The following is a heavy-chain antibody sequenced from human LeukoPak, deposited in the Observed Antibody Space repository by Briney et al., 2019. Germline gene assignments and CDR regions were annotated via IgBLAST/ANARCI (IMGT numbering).Heavy chain of an antibody. V-gene: IGHV2-5*02. Sequence: PTQXLTLTCTFSGXSLSGSGGGVGWXRQLPGKALEWRALIYWGDDKRYIPSLKSRLSITKDTYKNPVGLTMTNMDPVDTATYYCAHDTYSSTWYDPTFGYWGQGTLVTVSS. CDR2: IYWGDDK. CDR1: GXSLSGSGGG. CDR3: AHDTYSSTWYDPTFGY. J-gene: IGHJ4*02. D-gene: IGHD6-13*01.